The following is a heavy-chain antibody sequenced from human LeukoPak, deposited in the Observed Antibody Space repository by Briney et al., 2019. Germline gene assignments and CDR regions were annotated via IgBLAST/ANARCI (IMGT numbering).Heavy chain of an antibody. Sequence: SETLSLTCTVSGYSISSGYYWGWIRQPPGKGLEWIGSIYHSGSTYYNPSLKSRVTISVDTSKNQFSLKQSSVTAADTAVYYCARDDGYDIRQTPLDYWGQGTLVTVSS. J-gene: IGHJ4*02. CDR2: IYHSGST. CDR3: ARDDGYDIRQTPLDY. D-gene: IGHD5-12*01. V-gene: IGHV4-38-2*02. CDR1: GYSISSGYY.